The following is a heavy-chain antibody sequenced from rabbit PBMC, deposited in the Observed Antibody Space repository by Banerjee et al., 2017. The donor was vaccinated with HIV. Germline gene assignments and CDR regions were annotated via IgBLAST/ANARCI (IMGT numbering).Heavy chain of an antibody. CDR3: ARGSGSIYDL. CDR2: IYGGSSGNT. V-gene: IGHV1S40*01. J-gene: IGHJ4*01. Sequence: QSLEESGGDLVKPGASLTLTCPASGFSFSSSYWICWVRQAPGKGLEWIASIYGGSSGNTHYASWAKGRFTISKTSSTTVTLQMTSLTAADTATYFCARGSGSIYDLWGPGTLVTVS. D-gene: IGHD8-1*01. CDR1: GFSFSSSYW.